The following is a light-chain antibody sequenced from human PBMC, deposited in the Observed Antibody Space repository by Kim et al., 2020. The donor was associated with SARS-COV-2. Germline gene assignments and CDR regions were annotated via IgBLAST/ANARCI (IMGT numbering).Light chain of an antibody. J-gene: IGKJ2*03. Sequence: SVTAKEKVTITCRASQSIGCSLHWYQQKPDQSPNLLIKFASQSFSGVPSRFSGSGSGTDFTLTINSLEAEDAATYYCLQSSTLPYSFGQGTKLEI. CDR1: QSIGCS. V-gene: IGKV6-21*01. CDR2: FAS. CDR3: LQSSTLPYS.